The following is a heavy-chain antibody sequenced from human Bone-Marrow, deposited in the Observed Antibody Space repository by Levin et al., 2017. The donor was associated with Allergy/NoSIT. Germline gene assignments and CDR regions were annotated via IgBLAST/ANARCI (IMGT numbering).Heavy chain of an antibody. D-gene: IGHD3-3*01. J-gene: IGHJ4*02. CDR2: INPNSGGT. Sequence: ASVKVSCKASGYTFTGYYMHWVRQAPGQGLEWMGRINPNSGGTNYAQKFQGRVTMTRDTSISTAYMELSRLRSDDTAVYYCATGAWSITIFGVVTNPFDYWGQGTLVTVSS. V-gene: IGHV1-2*06. CDR1: GYTFTGYY. CDR3: ATGAWSITIFGVVTNPFDY.